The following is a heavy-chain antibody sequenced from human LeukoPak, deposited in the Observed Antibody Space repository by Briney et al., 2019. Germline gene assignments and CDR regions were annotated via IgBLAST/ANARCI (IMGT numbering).Heavy chain of an antibody. CDR3: ARDHTETSSLNFRNYCYDGMDI. Sequence: SQTLSLTCTVSGGSIRSGDYTWNWIRQRPGKGLEWIGDIYYSGSAYYHPSLASRVTMSVDTSKNQFSLKLSSVTAADTAIYYCARDHTETSSLNFRNYCYDGMDIWGQGTTVIVSS. CDR2: IYYSGSA. CDR1: GGSIRSGDYT. D-gene: IGHD4-4*01. J-gene: IGHJ6*02. V-gene: IGHV4-31*03.